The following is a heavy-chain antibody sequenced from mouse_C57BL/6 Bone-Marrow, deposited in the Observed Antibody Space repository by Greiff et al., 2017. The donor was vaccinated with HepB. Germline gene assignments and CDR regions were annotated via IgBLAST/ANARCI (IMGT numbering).Heavy chain of an antibody. D-gene: IGHD2-1*01. CDR3: ARERGYGNFYYFDY. Sequence: VMLVESGPGLVQPSQSLSITCTVSGFSLTSYGVHWVRQSPGKGLEWLGVIWSGGSTDYNAAFISRLSISKDNSKSQVFFKMNSLQADDTAIYYCARERGYGNFYYFDYWGQGTTLTVSS. CDR2: IWSGGST. J-gene: IGHJ2*01. V-gene: IGHV2-2*01. CDR1: GFSLTSYG.